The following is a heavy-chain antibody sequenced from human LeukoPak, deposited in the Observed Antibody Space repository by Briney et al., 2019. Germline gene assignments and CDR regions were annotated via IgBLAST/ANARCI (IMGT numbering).Heavy chain of an antibody. CDR2: ISYDGSNK. CDR1: GFTFSSYA. J-gene: IGHJ6*02. CDR3: ARDGGSLWFGELLFHYYYYYGMDV. Sequence: PGRSLRLSCAASGFTFSSYAMHWVRQAPGKGLEWVAVISYDGSNKYYADSVKGRFTISRDNSKNTLYLQMNSLRAEDTAVYYCARDGGSLWFGELLFHYYYYYGMDVWGQGTTVTVSS. V-gene: IGHV3-30-3*01. D-gene: IGHD3-10*01.